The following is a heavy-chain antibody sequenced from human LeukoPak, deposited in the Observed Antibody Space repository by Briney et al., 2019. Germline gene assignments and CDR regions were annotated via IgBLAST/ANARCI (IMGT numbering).Heavy chain of an antibody. V-gene: IGHV3-33*01. CDR2: IWYDGSNK. D-gene: IGHD1-26*01. CDR3: ARAELRSNTFDY. J-gene: IGHJ4*02. Sequence: GGSLRLSCAASGFTFSSYGMHWVRQAPGKGLEWVAVIWYDGSNKYYADSVKGRFTISRDNSKNTLYLQMNSLRAEDTAVYYCARAELRSNTFDYWGQGTLVTGSS. CDR1: GFTFSSYG.